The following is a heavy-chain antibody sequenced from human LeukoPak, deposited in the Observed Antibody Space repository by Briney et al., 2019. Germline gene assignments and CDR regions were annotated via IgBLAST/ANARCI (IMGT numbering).Heavy chain of an antibody. D-gene: IGHD4-23*01. CDR3: ARERAYVFDYGGNRDAFDI. J-gene: IGHJ3*02. CDR2: INPNSGGT. V-gene: IGHV1-2*02. CDR1: GYTFTGYY. Sequence: ASVKVSCKASGYTFTGYYMHWVRQAPGQGLEWMGWINPNSGGTNYAQKFQGRVTMTRDTSISTAYMELSRLRPDDTAVYYCARERAYVFDYGGNRDAFDIWGQGTMVTVSS.